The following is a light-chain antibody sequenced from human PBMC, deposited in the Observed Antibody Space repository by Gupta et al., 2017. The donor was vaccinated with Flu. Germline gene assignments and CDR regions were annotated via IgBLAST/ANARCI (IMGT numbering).Light chain of an antibody. J-gene: IGKJ4*01. CDR3: QQDDSTPLT. CDR2: WAS. CDR1: QSVLYSANNKNY. Sequence: DIVMIQSPDSLAVSLGERATNNCKSSQSVLYSANNKNYLAWYQQKPGQPPKLLIYWASTRESGVPDRFSGSGSGTDFTLTISSLQAEDVAVYYCQQDDSTPLTFGGWTKVEIK. V-gene: IGKV4-1*01.